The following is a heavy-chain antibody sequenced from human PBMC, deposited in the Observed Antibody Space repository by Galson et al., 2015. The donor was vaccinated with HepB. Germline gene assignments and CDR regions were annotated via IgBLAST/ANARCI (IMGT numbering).Heavy chain of an antibody. CDR3: ARVSGMVRGSLDP. Sequence: SLRLSCAASGFTFSSYGMHWVRQAPGKGLEWVAVIWYDGSNKYYADSVKGRFTISRDNSKNTLYLQMNSLRAEDTAVYYCARVSGMVRGSLDPWGQGTLLTVSS. D-gene: IGHD3-10*01. CDR1: GFTFSSYG. J-gene: IGHJ5*02. CDR2: IWYDGSNK. V-gene: IGHV3-33*01.